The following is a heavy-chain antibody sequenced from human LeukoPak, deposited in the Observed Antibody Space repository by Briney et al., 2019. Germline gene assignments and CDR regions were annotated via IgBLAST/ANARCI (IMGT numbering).Heavy chain of an antibody. CDR2: IYHSGIT. V-gene: IGHV4-39*07. Sequence: PSETLSLTCTVSGGSIRSGDYYWSWIRQPPGKGLEWIGSIYHSGITSYKPSLKSRVTISVDTSKNQFSLKLSSVTAADTAVYYCARGGLRFLEWLLYRQAFDIWGQGTMVTVSS. J-gene: IGHJ3*02. CDR1: GGSIRSGDYY. D-gene: IGHD3-3*01. CDR3: ARGGLRFLEWLLYRQAFDI.